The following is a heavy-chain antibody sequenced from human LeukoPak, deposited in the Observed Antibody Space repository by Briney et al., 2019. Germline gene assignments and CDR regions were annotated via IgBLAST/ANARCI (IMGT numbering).Heavy chain of an antibody. CDR3: ATSAAAAGSV. D-gene: IGHD6-13*01. Sequence: PGGSLRLSCAASGFIFSNYWMSWVRQAPGKGLEWVANINQDGSAKYYVDSVKGRFTISRDNAQNSLYLQVNSLRAEDTAVYYCATSAAAAGSVWGQGTLVTVSS. J-gene: IGHJ4*02. V-gene: IGHV3-7*03. CDR2: INQDGSAK. CDR1: GFIFSNYW.